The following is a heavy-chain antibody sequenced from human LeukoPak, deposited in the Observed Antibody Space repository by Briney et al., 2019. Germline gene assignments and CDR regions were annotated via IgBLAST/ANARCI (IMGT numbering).Heavy chain of an antibody. CDR1: GGSLSSYY. J-gene: IGHJ5*02. V-gene: IGHV4-4*07. CDR3: ARDVNFWSGYHKYNWFDP. CDR2: IYTSGST. Sequence: SETLSLTCTVSGGSLSSYYWSWIRQPAGKGLEWIGRIYTSGSTNYNPSLKSRVTMSVDTSKNQFSLKLSSVTAADTAVYYCARDVNFWSGYHKYNWFDPWGQGTLVTVSS. D-gene: IGHD3-3*01.